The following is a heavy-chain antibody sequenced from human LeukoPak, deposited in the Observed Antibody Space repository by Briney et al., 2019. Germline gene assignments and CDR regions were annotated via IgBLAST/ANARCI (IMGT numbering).Heavy chain of an antibody. CDR2: VFYSGTI. J-gene: IGHJ4*02. Sequence: PSETLSLTCTVSGGSISSSSYYWAWIRQSPGKGLEWIGSVFYSGTIYHNPSFQSRITVSVDTTKNHFSLRLNSATAADTALYYCATLVHDSSGHCHFDYWGQGTLVTVSS. V-gene: IGHV4-39*02. D-gene: IGHD3-22*01. CDR3: ATLVHDSSGHCHFDY. CDR1: GGSISSSSYY.